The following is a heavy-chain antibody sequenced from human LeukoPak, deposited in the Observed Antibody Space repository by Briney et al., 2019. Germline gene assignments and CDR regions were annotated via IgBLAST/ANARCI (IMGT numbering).Heavy chain of an antibody. CDR1: DGSFSGYY. Sequence: PSETLSLTCAVYDGSFSGYYWSWIRQPPGKGLEWIGEINHSGSTNYNPSLKSRVTISVDTSKNQFSLKLSSVTAADTAVYYCAILAARSFFDYWGQGTLVTVSS. D-gene: IGHD6-6*01. CDR3: AILAARSFFDY. J-gene: IGHJ4*02. V-gene: IGHV4-34*01. CDR2: INHSGST.